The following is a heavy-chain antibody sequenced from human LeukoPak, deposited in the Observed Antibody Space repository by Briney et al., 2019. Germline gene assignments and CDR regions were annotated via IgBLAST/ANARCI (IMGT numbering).Heavy chain of an antibody. CDR2: INHSGST. V-gene: IGHV4-34*01. D-gene: IGHD6-13*01. CDR1: GGSFSGYY. J-gene: IGHJ4*02. CDR3: ARVFSLTGYSSSWYKPYYFDY. Sequence: SETLSLXCAVYGGSFSGYYWSWIRQPPGKGLEWIGEINHSGSTNYNPSLKSRVTISVDTSKNQFSLKLSSVTAADTAVYYCARVFSLTGYSSSWYKPYYFDYWGQGTLVTVSS.